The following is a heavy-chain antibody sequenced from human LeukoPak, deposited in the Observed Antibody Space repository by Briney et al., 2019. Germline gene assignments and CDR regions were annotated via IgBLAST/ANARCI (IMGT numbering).Heavy chain of an antibody. Sequence: GQSLKISCKGSGYSSTSYWIGWVRQMPGKGLGWMGIIYPGDSDTRYSPSFQGQVTISADKSITTAYLQWSSLKASDTAMYYCARSMYTYYYDSSGDYYMDVWGKGTTVTVSS. V-gene: IGHV5-51*01. D-gene: IGHD3-22*01. CDR1: GYSSTSYW. CDR2: IYPGDSDT. CDR3: ARSMYTYYYDSSGDYYMDV. J-gene: IGHJ6*03.